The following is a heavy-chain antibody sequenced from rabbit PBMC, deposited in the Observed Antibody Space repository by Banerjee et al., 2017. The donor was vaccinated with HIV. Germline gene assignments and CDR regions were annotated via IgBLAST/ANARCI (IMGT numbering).Heavy chain of an antibody. CDR1: GFDFSSGR. CDR2: IYNGDGST. Sequence: QEQLVESGGGLVQPEGSLTLTCTASGFDFSSGRMCWVRQAPGKRPEWIAWIYNGDGSTYYASWAKGRFTISKTSSTTVDLRMTSLTAADTATYFCARRPAGYAYAMNLWGQGTLVTVS. J-gene: IGHJ4*01. CDR3: ARRPAGYAYAMNL. V-gene: IGHV1S47*01. D-gene: IGHD6-1*01.